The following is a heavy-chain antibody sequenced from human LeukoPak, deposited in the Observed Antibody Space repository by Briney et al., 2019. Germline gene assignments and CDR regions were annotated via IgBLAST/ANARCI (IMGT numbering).Heavy chain of an antibody. V-gene: IGHV1-69*06. CDR1: GYTFSGFY. CDR2: IIPIFGTA. J-gene: IGHJ4*02. Sequence: SVKVSCKTSGYTFSGFYMHWVRQAPGQGLEWMGGIIPIFGTANYAQKFQGRVTITADKSTSTAYMELSSLRSEDTAVYYCASRYYYDSSGYHTLWGQGTLVTVSS. D-gene: IGHD3-22*01. CDR3: ASRYYYDSSGYHTL.